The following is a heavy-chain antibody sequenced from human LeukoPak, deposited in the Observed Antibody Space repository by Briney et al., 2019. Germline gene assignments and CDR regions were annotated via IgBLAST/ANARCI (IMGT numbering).Heavy chain of an antibody. D-gene: IGHD1-26*01. V-gene: IGHV1-2*02. CDR1: GSTFTGYY. J-gene: IGHJ4*02. CDR3: ARGGTSSSGRSVGPTHDY. Sequence: ASVKVSCKASGSTFTGYYIHWARQAPGQGLEWMGWINPNSGGTNYGQKFQGRVTMTRETSITTVYMELSRLRSGDTAVYYCARGGTSSSGRSVGPTHDYWGQGTLVTVSS. CDR2: INPNSGGT.